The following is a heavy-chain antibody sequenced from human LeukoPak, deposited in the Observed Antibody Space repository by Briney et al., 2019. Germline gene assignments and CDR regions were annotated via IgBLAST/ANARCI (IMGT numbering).Heavy chain of an antibody. V-gene: IGHV3-21*01. CDR2: FGTRSTSV. CDR1: GFTFSGYS. J-gene: IGHJ4*02. Sequence: GGSLRLSCTASGFTFSGYSMNWIRQAPGKGLEWVSSFGTRSTSVYHAGSVKGRFAISRDNAKNSLYLQMNSLRAEDMALYYCAREVSEGFDFWGQGTLVTVSS. D-gene: IGHD3-22*01. CDR3: AREVSEGFDF.